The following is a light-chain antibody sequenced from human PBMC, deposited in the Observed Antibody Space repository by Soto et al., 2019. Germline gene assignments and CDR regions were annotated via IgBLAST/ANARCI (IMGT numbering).Light chain of an antibody. CDR1: QSLSTY. J-gene: IGKJ1*01. CDR2: DAS. CDR3: QQYGSSPRT. Sequence: EIVMTHSPATLSVSPGERATLSCRASQSLSTYLAWYQQKPGQAPRLLIYDASNRATGIPARFSGSGSGTDFTLTISRLEPEDFAVYYCQQYGSSPRTFGQGTKVDIK. V-gene: IGKV3-20*01.